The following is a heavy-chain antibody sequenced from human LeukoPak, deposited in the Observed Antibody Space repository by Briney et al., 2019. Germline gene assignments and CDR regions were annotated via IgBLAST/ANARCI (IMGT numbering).Heavy chain of an antibody. V-gene: IGHV3-30*18. J-gene: IGHJ4*02. CDR3: AKDAGNSGLY. Sequence: PGRSLRLSCAASGFTFSSYGMHWVRQAPGKGLAWVAVISYDGSNKYYADSVKGRFTISRDNSKNTLYLQMNSLRAEDTAVYYCAKDAGNSGLYWGQGTLVTVSS. CDR1: GFTFSSYG. D-gene: IGHD5-12*01. CDR2: ISYDGSNK.